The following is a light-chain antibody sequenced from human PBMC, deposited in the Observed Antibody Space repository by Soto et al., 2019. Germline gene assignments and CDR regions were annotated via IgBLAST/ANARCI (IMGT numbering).Light chain of an antibody. CDR1: QSLVYSDGIAY. V-gene: IGKV2-30*01. CDR2: KAS. J-gene: IGKJ1*01. CDR3: LQGTRWPPT. Sequence: DVVMTQSPLSLPVTLGQPASISCRSSQSLVYSDGIAYLSWFQQRPGQSPRRLIYKASNRDSGVXDXXSGSGSGPDFTLQIDRVEAEDVGVYYCLQGTRWPPTFGRGTRVEIK.